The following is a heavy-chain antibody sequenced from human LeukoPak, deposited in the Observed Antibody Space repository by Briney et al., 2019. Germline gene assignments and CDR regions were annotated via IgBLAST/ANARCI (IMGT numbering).Heavy chain of an antibody. Sequence: ASVKVSCKASGYTFTSYAMHWVRQAPGQRLEWMGWINAGNGNTKYLQKFQGRVTITRDTSASTAYMELSSLRSEDTAVYYCARQYYYGSGSLGGYWGQGTLVTVSS. CDR1: GYTFTSYA. D-gene: IGHD3-10*01. CDR2: INAGNGNT. J-gene: IGHJ4*02. V-gene: IGHV1-3*01. CDR3: ARQYYYGSGSLGGY.